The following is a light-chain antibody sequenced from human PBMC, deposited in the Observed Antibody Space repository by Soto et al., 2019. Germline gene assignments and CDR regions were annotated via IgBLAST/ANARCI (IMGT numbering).Light chain of an antibody. CDR2: LAS. CDR3: QQTNIFPVA. Sequence: DIQMPQSPSSVSASVGDRVSMACRASQDISSWLAWYQQKPGKAPKLLIYLASALQSGVPSRFSGAGSGTDFTLTISSLQPEDFAVYYCQQTNIFPVAFGQGTRLEIK. CDR1: QDISSW. J-gene: IGKJ5*01. V-gene: IGKV1D-12*01.